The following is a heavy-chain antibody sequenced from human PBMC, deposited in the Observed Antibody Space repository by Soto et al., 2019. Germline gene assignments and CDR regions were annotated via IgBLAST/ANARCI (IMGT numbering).Heavy chain of an antibody. D-gene: IGHD6-19*01. Sequence: QVQLVQSGAEVKKPGTSVKASCKASGYTFTSYYMHWVRQAPGQGLEWMGIINPSGVSTSYAEKFEGRVTMTRDTSTSTGYVEGRTQRYGDTSGYYCASKPFIAVAGRLDPWGQGALVTVSS. V-gene: IGHV1-46*01. CDR1: GYTFTSYY. CDR2: INPSGVST. CDR3: ASKPFIAVAGRLDP. J-gene: IGHJ5*02.